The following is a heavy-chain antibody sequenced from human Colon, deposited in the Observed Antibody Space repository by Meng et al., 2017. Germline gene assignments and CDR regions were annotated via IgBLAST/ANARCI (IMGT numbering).Heavy chain of an antibody. CDR1: GDSVPSKTAV. Sequence: QLQRSGPGLVEPSQTPPPTWASAGDSVPSKTAVWNWIRQSPSRGLEWLGRTYYRAKWNHDYAESLRGRITINPDTSNNQISLQLNSVTPEDTAVYYCTRGLEFYRFEYWGQGTLVTVSS. J-gene: IGHJ4*02. V-gene: IGHV6-1*01. D-gene: IGHD3-16*02. CDR2: TYYRAKWNH. CDR3: TRGLEFYRFEY.